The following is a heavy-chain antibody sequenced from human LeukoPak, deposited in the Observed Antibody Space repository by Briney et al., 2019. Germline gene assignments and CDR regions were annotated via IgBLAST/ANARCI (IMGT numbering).Heavy chain of an antibody. CDR3: AKEIWPTVTTPGWTYFDY. V-gene: IGHV3-30*02. D-gene: IGHD4-17*01. CDR1: RFTFSSYG. CDR2: IRYDGSNK. J-gene: IGHJ4*02. Sequence: GGSLRLSCAASRFTFSSYGMHWVRQAPGKGLEWVAFIRYDGSNKYYADSVKGRFTISRDNSKNTLYVQMDSLGAEDTAVYYCAKEIWPTVTTPGWTYFDYWGQGTLVTVSS.